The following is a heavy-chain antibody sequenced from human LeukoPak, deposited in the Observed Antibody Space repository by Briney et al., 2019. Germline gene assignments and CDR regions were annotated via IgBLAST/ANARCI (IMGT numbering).Heavy chain of an antibody. CDR3: AKDKRGGSDYVYFDY. D-gene: IGHD4-17*01. CDR1: GFSFIDYA. J-gene: IGHJ4*02. Sequence: GGSLRLSCAASGFSFIDYAVSWVRQAPGEGLEWVSVISGGGEYTVYADSVRGRFTISRDNSKNTVYLQMSSLRVEDTAVYYCAKDKRGGSDYVYFDYWGQGTLVTVSS. V-gene: IGHV3-23*01. CDR2: ISGGGEYT.